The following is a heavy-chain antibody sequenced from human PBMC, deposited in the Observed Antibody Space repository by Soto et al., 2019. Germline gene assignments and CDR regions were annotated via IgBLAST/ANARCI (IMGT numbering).Heavy chain of an antibody. CDR1: GFNFSRYA. CDR2: IWYDGSNK. D-gene: IGHD2-15*01. Sequence: GGSLRLSCAASGFNFSRYAMHWVRQAPGKGLEWVAVIWYDGSNKYYADSVKGRFTISRDNSKNTLYLQMNSLRAEDTAVYYCARDGYCSGGSCYSVPVFDYWGQGTLVTVSS. CDR3: ARDGYCSGGSCYSVPVFDY. J-gene: IGHJ4*02. V-gene: IGHV3-33*08.